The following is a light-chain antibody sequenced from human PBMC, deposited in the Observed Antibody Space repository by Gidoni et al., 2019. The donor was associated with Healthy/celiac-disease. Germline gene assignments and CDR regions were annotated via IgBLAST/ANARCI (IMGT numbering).Light chain of an antibody. CDR2: QDS. V-gene: IGLV3-1*01. Sequence: SYELTQPPSVSVSPAQTASVTCSGDKLGDKYAFGYQQKPGQSPVLVLYQDSKRPSGIPERVSGSNSGNTATLTISGTQAMDEDDYYCQAWDSSTNVVFGGGTKLTVL. CDR1: KLGDKY. CDR3: QAWDSSTNVV. J-gene: IGLJ2*01.